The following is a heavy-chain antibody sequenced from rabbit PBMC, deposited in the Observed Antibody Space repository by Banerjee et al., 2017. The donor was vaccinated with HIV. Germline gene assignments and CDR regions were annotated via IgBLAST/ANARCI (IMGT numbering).Heavy chain of an antibody. CDR2: INTGSVTT. CDR1: GFDFSSNA. CDR3: ARSYDSNRLGFNL. J-gene: IGHJ4*01. D-gene: IGHD5-1*01. V-gene: IGHV1S40*01. Sequence: QSLEESGGDLVQPEGSLTLTCKASGFDFSSNAMCWVRQAPGKGLEWIGCINTGSVTTYYASWAKGRFTISKTSSTTVTLQMTSLTAADTATYFCARSYDSNRLGFNLWGPGTLVTVS.